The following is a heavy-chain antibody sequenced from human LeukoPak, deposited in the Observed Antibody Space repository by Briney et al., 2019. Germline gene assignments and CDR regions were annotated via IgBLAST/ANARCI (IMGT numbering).Heavy chain of an antibody. CDR2: ISSSSSYI. J-gene: IGHJ4*02. CDR1: GFTFSSYS. CDR3: ARAHNWKYGSFDF. Sequence: GGSLRLSCAAFGFTFSSYSMNWVRQAPGKGLEWVSCISSSSSYIYYADSVKGRFTISGDNAKNSLYLQMNSLRAEDTAVYYCARAHNWKYGSFDFWGQGTLVTVSS. V-gene: IGHV3-21*01. D-gene: IGHD1-7*01.